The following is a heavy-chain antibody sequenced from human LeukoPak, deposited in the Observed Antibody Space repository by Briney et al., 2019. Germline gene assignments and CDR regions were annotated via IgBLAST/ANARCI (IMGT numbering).Heavy chain of an antibody. CDR3: AKTRPLDSSSWSHGDY. D-gene: IGHD6-13*01. V-gene: IGHV3-23*01. CDR2: ISGSGDST. CDR1: GFTFSNYA. J-gene: IGHJ4*02. Sequence: GGSLRLSCAASGFTFSNYAMSWVRQAPGKGLEWVSAISGSGDSTYYGDSVKGRFTISRDNSKNTLYLQMNSLSAEDTAVYYCAKTRPLDSSSWSHGDYWGQGTLVTVSS.